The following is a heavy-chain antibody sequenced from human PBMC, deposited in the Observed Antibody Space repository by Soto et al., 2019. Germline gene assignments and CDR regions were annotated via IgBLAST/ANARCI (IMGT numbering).Heavy chain of an antibody. V-gene: IGHV4-39*01. D-gene: IGHD6-13*01. CDR1: GGSISTRSYY. J-gene: IGHJ5*02. Sequence: ASETLSLTCSVSGGSISTRSYYWGWIRQPPGKGLEWIGSIDYSGSTSYNPSLKSRVTIFVDTSKNQFSLNLTSVTAADTAVYSCARQSSSSWFWFDPWGQGTLVTVSS. CDR2: IDYSGST. CDR3: ARQSSSSWFWFDP.